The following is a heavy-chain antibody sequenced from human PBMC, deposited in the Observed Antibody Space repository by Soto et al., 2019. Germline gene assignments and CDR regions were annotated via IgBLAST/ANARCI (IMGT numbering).Heavy chain of an antibody. V-gene: IGHV3-15*01. Sequence: GGSLRLSCAASGFTFSNAWMSWVRQAPGKGLEWVGRIKSKTDGGTTDYAAPVKGRFTISRDDSKNTLYLQMNSLKTEDTAVYYCTTEGYCSGGSCYRGFDYWGQGTLVTVSS. CDR2: IKSKTDGGTT. CDR1: GFTFSNAW. D-gene: IGHD2-15*01. CDR3: TTEGYCSGGSCYRGFDY. J-gene: IGHJ4*02.